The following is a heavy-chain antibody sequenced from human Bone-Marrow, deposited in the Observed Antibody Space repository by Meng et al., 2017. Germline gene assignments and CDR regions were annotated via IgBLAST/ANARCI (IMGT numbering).Heavy chain of an antibody. J-gene: IGHJ4*02. D-gene: IGHD5-24*01. CDR1: GYTFTSYG. CDR2: ISAYNGNT. CDR3: AIGDGYNYKDY. Sequence: QVQVVQAGGEVKKPGASVKVSCKASGYTFTSYGISWVRQAPGQGLEWMGWISAYNGNTNYAQKFQGRVTITADESTSTAYMELSSLRSEDTAVYYCAIGDGYNYKDYWGQGTLVTVSS. V-gene: IGHV1-18*01.